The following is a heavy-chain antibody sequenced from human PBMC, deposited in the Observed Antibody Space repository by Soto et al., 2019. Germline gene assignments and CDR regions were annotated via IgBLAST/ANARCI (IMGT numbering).Heavy chain of an antibody. V-gene: IGHV3-23*01. CDR2: ISGSGGST. D-gene: IGHD6-19*01. CDR3: AKDKSIAVAEGGTFDI. CDR1: GFTFSSYA. J-gene: IGHJ3*02. Sequence: GGSLRLSCAASGFTFSSYAMTWVRQAPGKGLEWVSSISGSGGSTYYADSVRGRFTISRDNSKNTLYLQMNSLRAEDTAVYYCAKDKSIAVAEGGTFDIWGQGTMVTVSS.